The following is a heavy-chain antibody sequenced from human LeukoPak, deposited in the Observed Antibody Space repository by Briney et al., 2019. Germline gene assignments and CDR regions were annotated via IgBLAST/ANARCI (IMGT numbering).Heavy chain of an antibody. CDR1: GGSISSSRFF. CDR2: IHYSGST. J-gene: IGHJ3*02. Sequence: SETLSLTCTVSGGSISSSRFFWGWIRQPPGKGLEWIGSIHYSGSTHYNPSLKSRVTISVDTSKNQIALKLSSVTATDTAVFYCATAGPRSSADAFDIWGQGTMVTVSS. V-gene: IGHV4-39*01. CDR3: ATAGPRSSADAFDI.